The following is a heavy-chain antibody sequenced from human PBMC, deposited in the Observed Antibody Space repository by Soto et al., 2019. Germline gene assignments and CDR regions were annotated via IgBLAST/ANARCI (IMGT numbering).Heavy chain of an antibody. V-gene: IGHV4-59*01. CDR3: ARESVGGYYPYYFDY. Sequence: PSETLSLTCTVSGGSISSYYWSWIRQPPGKGLEWIGYIYYSGSTNYNPSLKSRVTISVDTSKNQFSLKLSSVTAADTAVYYCARESVGGYYPYYFDYWGQGTLVTVSS. J-gene: IGHJ4*02. D-gene: IGHD1-26*01. CDR1: GGSISSYY. CDR2: IYYSGST.